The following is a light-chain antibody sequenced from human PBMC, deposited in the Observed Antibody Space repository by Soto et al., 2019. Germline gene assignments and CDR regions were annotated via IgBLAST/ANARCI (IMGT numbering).Light chain of an antibody. CDR1: QSVLNSSNNKTY. CDR3: QQYYSAPFT. Sequence: DIVMTQSPDSLAVSLGERATINCKASQSVLNSSNNKTYLAWYQHKPGQPPKLLIYWASTRESGVPDRFSGSGSETDFTLTISSLQADDVAVYYCQQYYSAPFTFGPGTKVDIK. CDR2: WAS. J-gene: IGKJ3*01. V-gene: IGKV4-1*01.